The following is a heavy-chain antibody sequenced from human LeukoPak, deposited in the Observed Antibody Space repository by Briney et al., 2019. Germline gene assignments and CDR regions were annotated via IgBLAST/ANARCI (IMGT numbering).Heavy chain of an antibody. V-gene: IGHV4-34*01. CDR1: GGSFNDYQ. CDR2: VSHSGTT. CDR3: ARGLIWHFLLDSRRDSFDI. D-gene: IGHD2/OR15-2a*01. J-gene: IGHJ3*02. Sequence: PSETLSLTCAVSGGSFNDYQWTWIRQSPGKGLEWIGDVSHSGTTTYNPSLRGQVTISVDTSKNQFSLKLTSVTAADTAVYYCARGLIWHFLLDSRRDSFDIWGQGTTITVSS.